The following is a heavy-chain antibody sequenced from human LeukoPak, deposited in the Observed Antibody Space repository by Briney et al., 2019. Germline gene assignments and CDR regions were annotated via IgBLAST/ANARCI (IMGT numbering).Heavy chain of an antibody. Sequence: ASVKVSCKASGYTFTTYAMHWVRQAPGQRLEWMGWINAGNGNTKYSQKFQARVTITRDTSASTAYMELSSLRTEDTAVYYCARDPIGSRWPYYFDYWGQGTLVTVSS. CDR2: INAGNGNT. J-gene: IGHJ4*02. D-gene: IGHD6-13*01. CDR1: GYTFTTYA. CDR3: ARDPIGSRWPYYFDY. V-gene: IGHV1-3*01.